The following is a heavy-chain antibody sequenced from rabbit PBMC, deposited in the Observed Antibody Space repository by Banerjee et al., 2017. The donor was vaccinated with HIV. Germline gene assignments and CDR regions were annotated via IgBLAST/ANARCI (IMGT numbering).Heavy chain of an antibody. J-gene: IGHJ4*01. CDR1: GFDFSSYY. CDR2: IEPVFGSI. Sequence: QLEESGGGLVKPEGSLTLTCKASGFDFSSYYMSWVRQAPGKGLEWIGYIEPVFGSIYYASWVNGRFTISSHNAQNTLYLQLNSLTAADTATYFCARDASSSDYFPNIYFNLWGPGTLVTVS. V-gene: IGHV1S7*01. CDR3: ARDASSSDYFPNIYFNL. D-gene: IGHD1-1*01.